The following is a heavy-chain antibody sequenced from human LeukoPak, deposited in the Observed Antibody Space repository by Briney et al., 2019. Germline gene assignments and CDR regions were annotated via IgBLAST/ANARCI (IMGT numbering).Heavy chain of an antibody. CDR2: ISSSSSYI. J-gene: IGHJ3*02. CDR3: ARGSLRGAGAFDI. CDR1: GFTFSRYS. V-gene: IGHV3-21*01. Sequence: PVGSLRLSCAASGFTFSRYSMNWVRQAPGKGLKWVSAISSSSSYIYYADSVKGRFTISRDNAKNSLYLQMNSLRAEDTAVYYCARGSLRGAGAFDICGQGTMVTVSS. D-gene: IGHD3-10*01.